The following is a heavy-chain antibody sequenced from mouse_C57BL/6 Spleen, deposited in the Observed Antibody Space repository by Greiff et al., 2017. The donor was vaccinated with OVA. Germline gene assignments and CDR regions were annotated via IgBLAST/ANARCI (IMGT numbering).Heavy chain of an antibody. J-gene: IGHJ4*01. CDR3: AKGNYVDAMDD. D-gene: IGHD2-1*01. CDR1: GYTFTSYW. Sequence: VQLQQPGAELVKPGASVKLSCKASGYTFTSYWMHWVKQRPGQGLEWIGMIHPNSGSTNYNEKFKSKATLTVDKSSSKAYMQHSSLTSENSAVYYCAKGNYVDAMDDWGQGTSVTVSS. V-gene: IGHV1-64*01. CDR2: IHPNSGST.